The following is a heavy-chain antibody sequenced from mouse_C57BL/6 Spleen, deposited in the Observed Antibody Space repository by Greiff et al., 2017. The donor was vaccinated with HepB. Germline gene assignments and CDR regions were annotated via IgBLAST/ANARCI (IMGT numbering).Heavy chain of an antibody. CDR3: ARSKFTTVVAFDY. V-gene: IGHV1-64*01. D-gene: IGHD1-1*01. CDR2: IHPNSGST. J-gene: IGHJ2*01. CDR1: GYTFTSYW. Sequence: QVQLQQSGAELVKPGASVKLSCKASGYTFTSYWMHWVKQRPGQGLEWIGMIHPNSGSTNYNEKFKSKATLTVDKSSSTAYMQLSSLTSEDSAVYYCARSKFTTVVAFDYWGQGTTLTVSS.